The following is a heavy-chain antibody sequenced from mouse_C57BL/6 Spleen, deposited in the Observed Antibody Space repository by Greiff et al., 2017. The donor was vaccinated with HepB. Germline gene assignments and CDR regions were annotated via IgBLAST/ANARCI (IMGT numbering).Heavy chain of an antibody. Sequence: DVHLVESGGGLVKPGGSLKLSCAASGFTFSSYAMSWVRQTPEKRLEWVATISDGGSYTYYPDNVKGRFTISRDNAKNNLYLQMSHLKSEDTAMYYCARDRDWYFDVWGTGTTVTVSS. CDR1: GFTFSSYA. V-gene: IGHV5-4*01. J-gene: IGHJ1*03. CDR2: ISDGGSYT. CDR3: ARDRDWYFDV.